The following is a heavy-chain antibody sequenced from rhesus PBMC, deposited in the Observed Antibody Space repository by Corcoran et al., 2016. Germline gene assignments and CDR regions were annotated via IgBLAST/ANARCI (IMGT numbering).Heavy chain of an antibody. CDR1: GGSISDYYY. J-gene: IGHJ5-2*02. CDR2: IYGNSAGT. Sequence: QVQLQESGPGLVKPSETLSLTCAVSGGSISDYYYWNWIRQPPGKGLERIGNIYGNSAGTSYNPSLRSRFTISKDTSKNQFFLKLSSVTAADTAVYYCARERSSYIGNSLDVWGRGVLVTVSS. D-gene: IGHD4-29*01. CDR3: ARERSSYIGNSLDV. V-gene: IGHV4S9*01.